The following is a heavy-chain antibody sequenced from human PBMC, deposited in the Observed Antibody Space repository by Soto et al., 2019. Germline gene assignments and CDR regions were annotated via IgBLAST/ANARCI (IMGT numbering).Heavy chain of an antibody. Sequence: VSVQVSCKASGYTFRKYGITWVRQAPRQGLEWMAWISPYNGNTNYAQDLQGRVTMTTDTSTSTAYMELRSLTSEDTAMYYCARDLVSGSDFWRAYNGGYFDYWGQGTLVTVSS. J-gene: IGHJ4*02. CDR2: ISPYNGNT. CDR1: GYTFRKYG. CDR3: ARDLVSGSDFWRAYNGGYFDY. D-gene: IGHD3-3*01. V-gene: IGHV1-18*01.